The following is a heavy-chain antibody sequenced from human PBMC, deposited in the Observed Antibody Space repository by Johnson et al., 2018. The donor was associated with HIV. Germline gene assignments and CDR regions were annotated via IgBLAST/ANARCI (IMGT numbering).Heavy chain of an antibody. CDR1: GFTFSSYW. J-gene: IGHJ3*02. CDR2: IKQDGSEK. V-gene: IGHV3-7*01. CDR3: ARDWSSWYTVDAFDI. D-gene: IGHD6-13*01. Sequence: EVQLVESGGGLVKPGGSLRLSCAASGFTFSSYWMSWVRQAPGKGLEWVANIKQDGSEKYYVDSVKGRFTISRDNANNSLYLQMNSLRAEDTAVYYFARDWSSWYTVDAFDIWGQGTMVTVSS.